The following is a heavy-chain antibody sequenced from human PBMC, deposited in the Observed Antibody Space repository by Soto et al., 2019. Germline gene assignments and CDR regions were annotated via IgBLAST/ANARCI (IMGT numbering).Heavy chain of an antibody. CDR1: GFTFSSYS. CDR2: ISSSSSTI. CDR3: ARDGSSAAAPVDGYYFDY. J-gene: IGHJ4*02. Sequence: GGSLRLSCAASGFTFSSYSMNWVRQAPGKGLEWVSYISSSSSTIYYADSVKGRFTISRDNSKNTLYLQMNSLRAEDTAVYYCARDGSSAAAPVDGYYFDYWGQGTLVTVSS. V-gene: IGHV3-48*01. D-gene: IGHD6-13*01.